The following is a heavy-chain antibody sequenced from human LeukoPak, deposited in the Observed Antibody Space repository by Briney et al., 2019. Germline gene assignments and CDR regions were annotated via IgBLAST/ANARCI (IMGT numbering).Heavy chain of an antibody. CDR3: ARSRFGFGELWSEIPQHKIFDY. J-gene: IGHJ4*02. D-gene: IGHD3-10*01. CDR1: GGTFSSYA. V-gene: IGHV1-69*06. Sequence: GASVKVSCKASGGTFSSYAISWVRQAPGQGLEWMGGIIPIFGTANYAQKFQGRVTITADKSTSTAYMELSSLRSEDTAVYYCARSRFGFGELWSEIPQHKIFDYWGQGTLVTVSS. CDR2: IIPIFGTA.